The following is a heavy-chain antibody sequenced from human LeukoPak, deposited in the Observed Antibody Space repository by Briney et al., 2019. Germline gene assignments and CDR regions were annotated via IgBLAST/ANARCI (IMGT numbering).Heavy chain of an antibody. J-gene: IGHJ4*02. CDR2: ISSAGST. D-gene: IGHD1-26*01. V-gene: IGHV4-61*02. CDR1: GGSISSGGHY. CDR3: ARDRPGSSPFDY. Sequence: SETLSLTCTVSGGSISSGGHYWSWIRQPAGKGLEYLGRISSAGSTNYNPSLRSRVTISADTSKNHFSLKLTSVTAADTAVYYCARDRPGSSPFDYWGQGTLVTVSS.